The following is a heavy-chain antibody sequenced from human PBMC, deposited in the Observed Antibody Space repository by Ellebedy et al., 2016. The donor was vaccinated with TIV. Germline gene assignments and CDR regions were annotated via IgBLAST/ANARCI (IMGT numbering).Heavy chain of an antibody. V-gene: IGHV1-46*01. CDR2: INPTSGSS. J-gene: IGHJ4*02. D-gene: IGHD3-22*01. CDR3: ARGDNYYYDSSGYYYSY. CDR1: GYTFTSYF. Sequence: ASVKVSCKASGYTFTSYFLYWVRQAPGQGLEWMGIINPTSGSSNYAQKFQGRVTMTRDTSTSTVYMDLSSLRSEDTAVHYCARGDNYYYDSSGYYYSYWGQGTLVTVSS.